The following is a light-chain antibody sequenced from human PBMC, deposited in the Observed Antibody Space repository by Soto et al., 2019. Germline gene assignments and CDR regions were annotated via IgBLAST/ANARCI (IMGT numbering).Light chain of an antibody. Sequence: EIVLTQSPGTLSLSPGERATLSCRSSQSVSSSYLAWYQQKPGQAPRLLIYGASSRATGIPDRFSGSGSGTDFTLTISRLEPEGFAVYYCQQYGSSLFTFGPGTKVDI. CDR3: QQYGSSLFT. CDR1: QSVSSSY. V-gene: IGKV3-20*01. J-gene: IGKJ3*01. CDR2: GAS.